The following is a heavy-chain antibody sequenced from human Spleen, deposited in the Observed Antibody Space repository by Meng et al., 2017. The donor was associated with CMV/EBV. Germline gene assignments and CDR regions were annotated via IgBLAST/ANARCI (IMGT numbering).Heavy chain of an antibody. V-gene: IGHV1-46*02. D-gene: IGHD2-15*01. Sequence: ASGKVSCKVAGGTFNKHAISWMRQAPGQGLEWMGIINPSGGSTSYAQKFQGRVTMTRDTSTSTVYMELSSLRSEDTAVYYCARPATQGIIYYYYGMDVWGQGTTVTVSS. CDR2: INPSGGST. CDR1: GGTFNKHA. CDR3: ARPATQGIIYYYYGMDV. J-gene: IGHJ6*02.